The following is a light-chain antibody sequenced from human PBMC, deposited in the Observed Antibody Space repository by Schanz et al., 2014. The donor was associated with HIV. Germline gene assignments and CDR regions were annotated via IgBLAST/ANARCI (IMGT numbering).Light chain of an antibody. CDR3: QSYDSSLSGPV. CDR1: SSNIGARYD. Sequence: QSVLTQPPSVSGAPGQRVTISCTGSSSNIGARYDVHWYQQLPGTAPKLVIYGNKNRPSGVPDRFSGSKSGTSASLAITGLQAEDEADYYCQSYDSSLSGPVFGGGTKLT. J-gene: IGLJ2*01. CDR2: GNK. V-gene: IGLV1-40*01.